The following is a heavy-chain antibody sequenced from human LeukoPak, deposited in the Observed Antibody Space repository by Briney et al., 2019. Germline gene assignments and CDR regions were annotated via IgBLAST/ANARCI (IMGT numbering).Heavy chain of an antibody. D-gene: IGHD3-22*01. CDR1: GYTFTGYF. CDR2: INPNSGGT. CDR3: ASGSRYNYDSSGYYHDY. J-gene: IGHJ4*02. V-gene: IGHV1-2*02. Sequence: GASVKVSCKTSGYTFTGYFIHWVRQAPGQGLEWMGRINPNSGGTNYAQKFQGRVTMTRDTSISTAYMELSRLRSDDTAVYYCASGSRYNYDSSGYYHDYWGQGTLVIVSS.